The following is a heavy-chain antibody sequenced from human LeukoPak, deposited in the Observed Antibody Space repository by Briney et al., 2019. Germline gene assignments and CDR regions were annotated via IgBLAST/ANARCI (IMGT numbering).Heavy chain of an antibody. CDR3: ARSNCGYDSIPNYMDV. V-gene: IGHV4-30-4*08. CDR2: IYYSGST. D-gene: IGHD5-12*01. CDR1: GASISSGNSY. Sequence: LSLTCTVSGASISSGNSYWSWIRQPPGKGLEWIEYIYYSGSTYYNPSLKSRVTISVDTSKNQFSLKLSSVTAADTAVYYCARSNCGYDSIPNYMDVWGKGTTVTVSS. J-gene: IGHJ6*03.